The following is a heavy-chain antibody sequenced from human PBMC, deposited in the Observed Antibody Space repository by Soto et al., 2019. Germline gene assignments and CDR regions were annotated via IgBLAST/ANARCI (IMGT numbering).Heavy chain of an antibody. D-gene: IGHD3-22*01. V-gene: IGHV1-18*01. J-gene: IGHJ5*02. CDR1: GYTFTSYG. CDR2: ISAYNGNT. CDR3: ARVRLMYYYDSSGQNWFDP. Sequence: ASVKVSCKASGYTFTSYGISWVRQAPGQGLEWMGWISAYNGNTNYAQKLQGRVTMTTDTSTSTAYMELRSLRSDDTAVYYCARVRLMYYYDSSGQNWFDPWGQGTLVTVSS.